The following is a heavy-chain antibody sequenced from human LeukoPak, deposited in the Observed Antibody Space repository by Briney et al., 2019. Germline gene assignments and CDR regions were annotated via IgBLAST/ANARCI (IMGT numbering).Heavy chain of an antibody. CDR3: ARHGQTSFDC. CDR2: IYYSGST. V-gene: IGHV4-39*01. CDR1: GGSISSSSYY. J-gene: IGHJ4*02. Sequence: SETLSLTCTVSGGSISSSSYYWRWIRQPPGKGLEWIGSIYYSGSTYYNPSLKSRVTISVDTSKNQFSLKLSSVTAADTAVYYCARHGQTSFDCWGQGTLVTVSS.